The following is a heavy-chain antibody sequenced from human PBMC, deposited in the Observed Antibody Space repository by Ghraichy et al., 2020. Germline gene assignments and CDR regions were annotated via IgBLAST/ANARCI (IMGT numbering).Heavy chain of an antibody. CDR3: ATLLTPISGMDV. J-gene: IGHJ6*02. V-gene: IGHV5-51*01. Sequence: GESLNISCKGSGYSLTTYWIGWVRQMPGKGLEWMGVIFPGDSDTRYNPSFQGQVTISADKSISTAYLQWSGLRASDTATYYCATLLTPISGMDVWGQGTTITVSS. D-gene: IGHD4-23*01. CDR1: GYSLTTYW. CDR2: IFPGDSDT.